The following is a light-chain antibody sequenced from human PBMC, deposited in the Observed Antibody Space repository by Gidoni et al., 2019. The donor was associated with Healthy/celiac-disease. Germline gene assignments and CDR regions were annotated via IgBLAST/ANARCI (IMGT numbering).Light chain of an antibody. CDR1: QSVSSSY. CDR3: QQYGSSQFT. J-gene: IGKJ3*01. V-gene: IGKV3-20*01. CDR2: GAS. Sequence: EIVLTQSTGTLSLSPGERATLSCRASQSVSSSYLAWYQQKPGQAPRLLIYGASSRATGIPDRFSGSGSGTDFTLTISRLEPEDFAVYYCQQYGSSQFTFXPXTKVDIK.